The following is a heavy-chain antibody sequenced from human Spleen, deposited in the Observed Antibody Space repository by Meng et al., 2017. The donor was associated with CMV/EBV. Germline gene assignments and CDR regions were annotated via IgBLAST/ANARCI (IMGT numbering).Heavy chain of an antibody. CDR3: ARGGSSTSHYYYYGMDV. CDR2: IYYGGTT. J-gene: IGHJ6*02. Sequence: SETLSLTCTVSGGSISSSTYYWGWIRQPPGKGLEWIGSIYYGGTTYYNPSLKSRVTISVDTSKNQFSLRLSSVTAADTAVYYCARGGSSTSHYYYYGMDVWGQGTTVTVSS. CDR1: GGSISSSTYY. D-gene: IGHD2-2*01. V-gene: IGHV4-39*07.